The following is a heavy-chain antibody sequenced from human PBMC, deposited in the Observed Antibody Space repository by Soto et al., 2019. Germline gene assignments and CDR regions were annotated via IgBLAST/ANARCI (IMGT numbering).Heavy chain of an antibody. CDR1: GFTFSSYA. CDR3: ALREMGCSGGSCYSLHYYYYYMDV. D-gene: IGHD2-15*01. V-gene: IGHV3-23*01. J-gene: IGHJ6*03. Sequence: EVQLLESGGGLVQPGGSLRLSCAASGFTFSSYAMSWVRQAPGKGLEWVSAISGSGGSTYYADSVKGRFTISRDNSKKTLYLQMKSLRAADTAGDYCALREMGCSGGSCYSLHYYYYYMDVWGKGTTVTVSS. CDR2: ISGSGGST.